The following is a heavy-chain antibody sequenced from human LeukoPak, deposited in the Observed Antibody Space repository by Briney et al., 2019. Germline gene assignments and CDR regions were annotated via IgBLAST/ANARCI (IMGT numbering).Heavy chain of an antibody. CDR2: ISGSGGST. J-gene: IGHJ5*02. Sequence: GSLRLSRAASGFTFSSYAMSWVRQAPGKGLEWVSAISGSGGSTYYADSVKGRFTISRDNSKNTLYLQMNSLRAEDTAVYYCVPVPAASQVWFDPWGQGTLVTVSS. D-gene: IGHD2-2*01. CDR1: GFTFSSYA. V-gene: IGHV3-23*01. CDR3: VPVPAASQVWFDP.